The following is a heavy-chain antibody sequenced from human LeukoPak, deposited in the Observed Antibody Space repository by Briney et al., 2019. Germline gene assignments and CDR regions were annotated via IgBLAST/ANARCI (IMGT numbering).Heavy chain of an antibody. J-gene: IGHJ6*04. CDR3: ARDDVAAAGIVDV. Sequence: PGGSLRLSCAASGFTFSSYWMSWVRQAPGKGLEWVSSISSSSSYIYYADSLKGRFTISRDNAKNSLYLQMNSLRAEDTAVYYCARDDVAAAGIVDVWGKGTTVTVSS. CDR1: GFTFSSYW. CDR2: ISSSSSYI. V-gene: IGHV3-21*01. D-gene: IGHD6-13*01.